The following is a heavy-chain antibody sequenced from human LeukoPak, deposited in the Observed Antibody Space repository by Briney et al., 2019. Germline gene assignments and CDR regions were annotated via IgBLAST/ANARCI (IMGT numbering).Heavy chain of an antibody. D-gene: IGHD3-10*01. V-gene: IGHV4-61*02. J-gene: IGHJ4*02. CDR3: AGSTAGAHYGSGSGADY. CDR2: IYTSGST. Sequence: SETLSLTCTVSGGSISSGSYYWSWIRQPAGKGLEWIGRIYTSGSTNYNPSLKSRVTISVDTSKNQFSLKLSSVTAADTAVYYCAGSTAGAHYGSGSGADYWGQGTLVTVSS. CDR1: GGSISSGSYY.